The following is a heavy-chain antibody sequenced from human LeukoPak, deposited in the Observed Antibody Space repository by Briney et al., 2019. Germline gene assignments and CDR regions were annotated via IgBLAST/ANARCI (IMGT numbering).Heavy chain of an antibody. D-gene: IGHD3-10*01. V-gene: IGHV5-51*01. J-gene: IGHJ5*02. CDR2: INPGDSDT. Sequence: GESLKITCQASGYSFTSSWIGWARQMPGKGLEWMAIINPGDSDTRYSPSFQGQVTISADKSISTVYLQWGSLKASDTAMYYCARQPGAGWFDPWGQGTLVTVSS. CDR3: ARQPGAGWFDP. CDR1: GYSFTSSW.